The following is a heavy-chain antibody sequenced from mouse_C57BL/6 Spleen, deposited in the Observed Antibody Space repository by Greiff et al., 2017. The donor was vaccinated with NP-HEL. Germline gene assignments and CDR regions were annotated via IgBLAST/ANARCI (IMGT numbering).Heavy chain of an antibody. V-gene: IGHV5-9*01. CDR1: GFTFSSYT. D-gene: IGHD2-1*01. Sequence: EVQRVESGGGLVKPGGSLKLSCAASGFTFSSYTMSWVRQTPEKRLEWVATISGGGGNTYYPDSVKGRFTISRDNAKNTLYLQMSSLRSEDTALYYCARHGHYGNPWFAYWGQGTLVTVSA. CDR2: ISGGGGNT. J-gene: IGHJ3*01. CDR3: ARHGHYGNPWFAY.